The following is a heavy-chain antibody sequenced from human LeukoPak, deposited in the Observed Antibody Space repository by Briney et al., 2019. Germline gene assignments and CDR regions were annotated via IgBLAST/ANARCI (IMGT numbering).Heavy chain of an antibody. CDR2: IPYDASNK. J-gene: IGHJ4*02. CDR1: GFTFSSYG. V-gene: IGHV3-30*02. CDR3: AKGTEYGNSRAGIDY. D-gene: IGHD4-23*01. Sequence: GGSLRLSCAASGFTFSSYGMHWVRQAPGKGLEWVTFIPYDASNKYYADSVKGRFTISRDNSKNTLYLQMDSLRTEDTAVYYCAKGTEYGNSRAGIDYWGQGTLVTVSS.